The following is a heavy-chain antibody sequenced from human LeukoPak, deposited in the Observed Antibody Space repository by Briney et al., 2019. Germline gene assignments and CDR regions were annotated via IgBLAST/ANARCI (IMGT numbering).Heavy chain of an antibody. CDR2: INTNTGNP. CDR3: AREGGVVVVAATDY. Sequence: ASVKVSCKASGYTFTNYTMNWVRQAPGQGLEWMGWINTNTGNPTYAQGFTGRFVFSLDTSVSTAYLQISSLKAEDTAVYYCAREGGVVVVAATDYWGQGTLVTVSS. V-gene: IGHV7-4-1*02. D-gene: IGHD2-15*01. CDR1: GYTFTNYT. J-gene: IGHJ4*02.